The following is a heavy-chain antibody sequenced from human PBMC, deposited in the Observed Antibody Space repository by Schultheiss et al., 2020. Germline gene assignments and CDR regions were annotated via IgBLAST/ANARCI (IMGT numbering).Heavy chain of an antibody. CDR3: AKTGGGGGYDYYYGMDV. J-gene: IGHJ6*04. Sequence: GGSLRLSCAASGFTFSSYEMNWVRQAPGKGLEWVSYISSSGSTIYYADSVKGRFTISRDNSKNTLYLQMNSLRAEDTAVYYCAKTGGGGGYDYYYGMDVWGKGTTVTVSS. V-gene: IGHV3-48*03. D-gene: IGHD5-12*01. CDR1: GFTFSSYE. CDR2: ISSSGSTI.